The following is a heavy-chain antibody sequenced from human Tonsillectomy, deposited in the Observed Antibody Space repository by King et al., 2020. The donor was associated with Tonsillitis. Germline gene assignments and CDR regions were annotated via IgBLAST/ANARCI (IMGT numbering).Heavy chain of an antibody. J-gene: IGHJ4*02. D-gene: IGHD6-13*01. CDR2: ISYDGSNK. CDR1: GFTFSSYA. CDR3: ARDYSGHGYSSDY. V-gene: IGHV3-30-3*01. Sequence: VQLVESGGGVVQPERSLRLSCAASGFTFSSYAMHWVRQAPGKGLEWVAVISYDGSNKYYADSVKGRFTISRDNSKNTLYLQMNSLRAEDTAVYYCARDYSGHGYSSDYWGQGTLVTVSS.